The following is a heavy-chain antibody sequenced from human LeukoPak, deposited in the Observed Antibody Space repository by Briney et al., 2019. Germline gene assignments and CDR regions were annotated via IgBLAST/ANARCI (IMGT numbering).Heavy chain of an antibody. V-gene: IGHV3-74*01. CDR1: GFTFSSYW. Sequence: GGSLRLSCAASGFTFSSYWMHWVRQAPGKGLVWVSRINSDGSSTSYADSVKGRFTISRGNAKNTLYLQMNSLRAEDTAVYYCAELGITMIGGVWGKGTTVTISS. CDR3: AELGITMIGGV. CDR2: INSDGSST. D-gene: IGHD3-10*02. J-gene: IGHJ6*04.